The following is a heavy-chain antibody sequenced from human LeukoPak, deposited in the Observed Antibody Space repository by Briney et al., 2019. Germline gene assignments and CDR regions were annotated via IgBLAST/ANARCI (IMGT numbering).Heavy chain of an antibody. CDR2: IWYDGSNK. D-gene: IGHD2-21*01. Sequence: PGGSLRLSCAASGFTSSSYGMHWVRQAPGKGLEWVAVIWYDGSNKYYADSVKGRFTISRDNSKNTLYLQMNSLRAEDTAVYYCARDYCGGDCYSFGPWGQGTLVTVSS. J-gene: IGHJ5*02. V-gene: IGHV3-33*01. CDR3: ARDYCGGDCYSFGP. CDR1: GFTSSSYG.